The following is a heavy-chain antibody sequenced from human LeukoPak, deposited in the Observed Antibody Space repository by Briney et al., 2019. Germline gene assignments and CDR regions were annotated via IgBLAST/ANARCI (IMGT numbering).Heavy chain of an antibody. D-gene: IGHD3-22*01. V-gene: IGHV4-4*02. J-gene: IGHJ4*02. CDR3: ASWGLSSGYYGAFDY. CDR2: IYHSGST. CDR1: GGSISSSNW. Sequence: PSGTLSLTCAVSGGSISSSNWWSWVRQPPGKGLEWIGEIYHSGSTNYNPSLKSRVTISVDKSKNQFSLKLSSVTAADTAVYYCASWGLSSGYYGAFDYWSQGTLVTVSS.